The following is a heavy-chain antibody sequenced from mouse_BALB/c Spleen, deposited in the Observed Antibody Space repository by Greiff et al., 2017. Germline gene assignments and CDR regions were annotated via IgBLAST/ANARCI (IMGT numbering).Heavy chain of an antibody. CDR2: ISYSGST. J-gene: IGHJ2*01. D-gene: IGHD2-14*01. CDR1: GYSITSDYA. CDR3: ASHRYDYFDY. V-gene: IGHV3-2*02. Sequence: EVKLMESGPGLVKPSQSLSLTCTVTGYSITSDYAWNWIRQFPGNKLEWMGYISYSGSTSYNPSLKSRISITRDTSKNQFFLQLNSVTTEDTATYYCASHRYDYFDYWGQGTTLTVSS.